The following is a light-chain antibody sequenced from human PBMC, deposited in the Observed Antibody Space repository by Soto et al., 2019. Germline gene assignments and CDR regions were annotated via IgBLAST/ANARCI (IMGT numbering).Light chain of an antibody. J-gene: IGLJ2*01. CDR3: SSYTSSSTFL. CDR2: DVS. Sequence: QSVLTQPASVSGSPGQSITISCTGTSSDVGGYNYVSWYQQHPGKAPKLMIYDVSNRPSGVSNRFSGSKSGNTASLTISGLQAEDEADYYSSSYTSSSTFLFGGGTKLTVL. V-gene: IGLV2-14*01. CDR1: SSDVGGYNY.